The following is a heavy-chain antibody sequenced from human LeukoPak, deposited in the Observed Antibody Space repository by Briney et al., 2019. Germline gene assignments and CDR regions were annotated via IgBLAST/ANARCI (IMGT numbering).Heavy chain of an antibody. CDR3: ARLGVSVTFDY. D-gene: IGHD3-16*01. V-gene: IGHV5-51*01. J-gene: IGHJ4*02. CDR2: IYPGDFDT. Sequence: GGSRKISFKCFGYRFTSYWIGGVGQMPGKGLDWMGNIYPGDFDTRYSPSFQGQVTISADKSISTAYLQWSSLKASDTAMYYCARLGVSVTFDYWGQGTLVTVSS. CDR1: GYRFTSYW.